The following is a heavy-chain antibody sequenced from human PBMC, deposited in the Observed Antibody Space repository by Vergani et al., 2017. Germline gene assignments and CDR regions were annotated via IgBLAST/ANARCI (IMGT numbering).Heavy chain of an antibody. CDR2: ISSSSDFI. J-gene: IGHJ4*02. CDR1: GFTFSSYS. D-gene: IGHD6-13*01. Sequence: EVQLVESGGGLVKPGGSLRLSCAASGFTFSSYSMNWVRQAPGKGLEWVSSISSSSDFIYYADSVKGRFTISRDNAKNSLFLQMRSLRAEDTAVYHCARDFIAGTFDYWGQGTLVTVSS. V-gene: IGHV3-21*01. CDR3: ARDFIAGTFDY.